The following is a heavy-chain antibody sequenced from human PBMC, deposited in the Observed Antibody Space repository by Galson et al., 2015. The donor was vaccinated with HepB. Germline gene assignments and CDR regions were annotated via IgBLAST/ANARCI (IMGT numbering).Heavy chain of an antibody. J-gene: IGHJ6*02. D-gene: IGHD2-2*01. CDR3: TKYCVSASCSPQYGMDV. CDR2: ISGSGGTT. CDR1: GFTFNNYV. V-gene: IGHV3-23*01. Sequence: LRLSCAASGFTFNNYVMSWVRQAPGRGLEWVSVISGSGGTTYYADSVKGRFTISRDNSKNTLYLQMNSLRAEDTAVYYCTKYCVSASCSPQYGMDVWGQGTTVTVSS.